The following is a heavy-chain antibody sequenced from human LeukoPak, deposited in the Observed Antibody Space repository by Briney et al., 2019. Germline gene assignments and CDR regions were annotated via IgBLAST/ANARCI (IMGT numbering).Heavy chain of an antibody. J-gene: IGHJ6*03. D-gene: IGHD1-26*01. CDR3: AKNLVPGGYYYYYMDV. V-gene: IGHV3-33*06. CDR2: IWYDGSNK. CDR1: GITFSSYG. Sequence: GGSLRLSCAASGITFSSYGMHWVRQAPGKGLEWVAVIWYDGSNKYYADSVKGRFTISRDNSKNTLYLQMNSLRAEDTAVYYCAKNLVPGGYYYYYMDVWGKGTTVTVSS.